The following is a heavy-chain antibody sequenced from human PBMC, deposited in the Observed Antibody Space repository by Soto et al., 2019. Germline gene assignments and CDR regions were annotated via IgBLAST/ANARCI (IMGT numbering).Heavy chain of an antibody. CDR1: GDTFTSYG. V-gene: IGHV1-18*01. D-gene: IGHD2-15*01. CDR3: ASILGYCGGGSCPWAFDI. Sequence: ASVKVSCKASGDTFTSYGISWVRQAPEQGLEWMGWISAYNGNTNYAQKLQGRVTMTTDTSTSTAYMELRSLRSDDTAVYYCASILGYCGGGSCPWAFDIWGQGTMVTVSS. CDR2: ISAYNGNT. J-gene: IGHJ3*02.